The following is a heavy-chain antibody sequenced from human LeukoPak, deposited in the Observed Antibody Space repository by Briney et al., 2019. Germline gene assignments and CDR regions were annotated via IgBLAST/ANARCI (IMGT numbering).Heavy chain of an antibody. V-gene: IGHV3-7*01. J-gene: IGHJ2*01. D-gene: IGHD3-3*01. CDR2: IKPDETER. CDR1: GFTFSNYW. CDR3: ARLSPVSIIGVSYWYFDL. Sequence: GGSLRLSCVGSGFTFSNYWMTWVRQAPGTGLEWVANIKPDETERFYVDSVKGRFITSRDNAKNSLYLQMSSLRDEDTAVYYCARLSPVSIIGVSYWYFDLWGRGTLVTVSS.